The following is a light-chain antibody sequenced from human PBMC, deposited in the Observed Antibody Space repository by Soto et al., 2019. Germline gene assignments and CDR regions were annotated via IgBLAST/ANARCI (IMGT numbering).Light chain of an antibody. CDR2: GAS. CDR1: QSVSSGA. V-gene: IGKV3-20*01. J-gene: IGKJ1*01. Sequence: ELVLPQSQGPLSLSPGEGASLPCRPSQSVSSGAFAWYQQKPGQAPRLLIYGASTRATGIPARFSGSGSGTEFTLTISRLQPEDFATYYCQQANSSPWTFGQGTKVDIK. CDR3: QQANSSPWT.